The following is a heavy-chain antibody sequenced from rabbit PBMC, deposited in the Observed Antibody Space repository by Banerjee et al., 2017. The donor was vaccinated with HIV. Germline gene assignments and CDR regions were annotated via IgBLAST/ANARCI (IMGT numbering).Heavy chain of an antibody. CDR1: GFSFSSNDY. J-gene: IGHJ4*01. CDR2: IAGGSSGFT. Sequence: VESGGGLVKPGASLTLTCTASGFSFSSNDYMCWVRQAPGKGLEWISCIAGGSSGFTYSATWAKGRFTISKTSSTTVTLQMTSLTVADTATYFCARDLTGVIGWNFGWWGPGTLVTVS. D-gene: IGHD1-1*01. CDR3: ARDLTGVIGWNFGW. V-gene: IGHV1S40*01.